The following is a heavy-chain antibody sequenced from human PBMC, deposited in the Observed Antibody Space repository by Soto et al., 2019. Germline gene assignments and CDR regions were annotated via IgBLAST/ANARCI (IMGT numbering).Heavy chain of an antibody. CDR2: IDHVGANT. Sequence: GGSMRLSCAVSGFTFSSHAMTWDRQSPGTGLEWVSTIDHVGANTHYADSGKGRFTISRDNSRNTVYLQMSSLRAADSALYFCVSWVSEHFDFWGQGTPVTVSS. V-gene: IGHV3-23*01. D-gene: IGHD3-16*01. CDR1: GFTFSSHA. CDR3: VSWVSEHFDF. J-gene: IGHJ4*02.